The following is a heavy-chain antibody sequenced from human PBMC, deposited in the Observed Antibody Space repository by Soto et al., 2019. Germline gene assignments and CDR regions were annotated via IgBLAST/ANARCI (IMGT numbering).Heavy chain of an antibody. Sequence: QVQLVESGGGVVQPGRSLRLSCAASGFTFNSYGMHWVRQAPGKGLEWVAVISYDGSNKYYADSVKGRFTISRDNSKNTLYLQMNSLRAEDTAVYYCAKGTGFWGQGTLVTVSS. CDR2: ISYDGSNK. V-gene: IGHV3-30*18. J-gene: IGHJ4*02. CDR3: AKGTGF. CDR1: GFTFNSYG.